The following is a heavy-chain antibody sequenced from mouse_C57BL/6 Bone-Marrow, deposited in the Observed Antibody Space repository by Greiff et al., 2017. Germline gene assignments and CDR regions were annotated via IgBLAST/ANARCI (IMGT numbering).Heavy chain of an antibody. J-gene: IGHJ1*03. CDR3: ARVRIYYDYGVGCDWYFDV. CDR1: GYTFTSYW. CDR2: IDPSDSYT. V-gene: IGHV1-59*01. D-gene: IGHD2-4*01. Sequence: QVQLQQPGAELVRPGTSVKLSCKASGYTFTSYWMHWVKQRPGQGLEWIGVIDPSDSYTNYNKKFKGKATLTVDTSSSTAYMQLSSLTSEDSAVYYCARVRIYYDYGVGCDWYFDVWGTGTTVTVSS.